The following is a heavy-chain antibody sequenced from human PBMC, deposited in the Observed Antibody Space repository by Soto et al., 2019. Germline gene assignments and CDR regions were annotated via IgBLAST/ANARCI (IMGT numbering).Heavy chain of an antibody. D-gene: IGHD1-1*01. V-gene: IGHV1-8*01. CDR2: MNPNGGNT. Sequence: QVQLVQSGAEVKKPGASVKVSCKASGYTFTSYDINWVRQATGQGLEWMGWMNPNGGNTGYAQKFRGRGTMTRNTSIRTACMELSSLRSEDAAVYYCARERTGTTSMDVWGQGTTVTASS. J-gene: IGHJ6*02. CDR3: ARERTGTTSMDV. CDR1: GYTFTSYD.